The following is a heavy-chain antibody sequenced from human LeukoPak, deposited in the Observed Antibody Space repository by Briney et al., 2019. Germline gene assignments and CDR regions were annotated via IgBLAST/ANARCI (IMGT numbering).Heavy chain of an antibody. CDR3: ARERGGPFDY. V-gene: IGHV4-39*07. CDR2: IYYSGST. CDR1: GGSISSSSYY. J-gene: IGHJ4*02. Sequence: SETLSLTCTVSGGSISSSSYYWGWIRQPPGKGLEWIGSIYYSGSTYYNPSLKSRVTISVDTSKNPFSLKLSSVTAADTAVYYCARERGGPFDYWGQGTLVTVSS. D-gene: IGHD1-26*01.